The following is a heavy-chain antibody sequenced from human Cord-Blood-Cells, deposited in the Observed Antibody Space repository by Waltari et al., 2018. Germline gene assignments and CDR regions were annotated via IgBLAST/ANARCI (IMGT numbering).Heavy chain of an antibody. J-gene: IGHJ4*02. D-gene: IGHD6-19*01. CDR3: AHRRVGWATYYFDY. Sequence: QITLKESGPTLVKPTQTLTLTCTFSGFSLSTSGVGVGWIRPPPGKALEWLALIYWDDDKRYSPSLKSRLTITKDTSKNQVVLTMTNMDPVDTATYYCAHRRVGWATYYFDYWGQGTLVTVSS. CDR2: IYWDDDK. V-gene: IGHV2-5*02. CDR1: GFSLSTSGVG.